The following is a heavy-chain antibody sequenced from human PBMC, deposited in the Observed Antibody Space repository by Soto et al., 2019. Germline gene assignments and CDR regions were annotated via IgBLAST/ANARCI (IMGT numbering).Heavy chain of an antibody. Sequence: EVQLVESGGVLVQPGGSLRLSCAASGFTFSSYWMSWVRQAPGKGLEWVANIKPDGSEKYYVDSVKGRFTISRDNAKNSLYLQMNSLRAEDTAVYYCAGCFWSGSFDYWGQGTLVTVSS. CDR2: IKPDGSEK. CDR1: GFTFSSYW. V-gene: IGHV3-7*01. D-gene: IGHD3-3*01. CDR3: AGCFWSGSFDY. J-gene: IGHJ4*02.